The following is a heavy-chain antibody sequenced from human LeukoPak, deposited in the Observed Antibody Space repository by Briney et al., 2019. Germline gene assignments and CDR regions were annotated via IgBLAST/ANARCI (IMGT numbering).Heavy chain of an antibody. CDR3: ARLVGGTHFDY. CDR1: GFTFSDYY. V-gene: IGHV3-66*01. Sequence: GGSLTLSCAASGFTFSDYYMNWVRQAPGKGLEWVSVIYSGGSTYYADSVKGRFTISRDNSKNTLYLQMNSLRAEDTAVYYCARLVGGTHFDYWGQGTLVTVSS. CDR2: IYSGGST. J-gene: IGHJ4*02. D-gene: IGHD1-26*01.